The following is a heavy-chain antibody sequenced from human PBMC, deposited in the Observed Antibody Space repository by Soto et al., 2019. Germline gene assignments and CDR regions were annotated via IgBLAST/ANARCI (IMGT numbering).Heavy chain of an antibody. CDR3: ETGDGYNAAMPFDY. D-gene: IGHD5-12*01. Sequence: QVQLVQSGAEVQKPGSSVKVSCKASGGTFSSYAISWVRQAPGQGLEWMGGIIPIFGTANYAQRFQGRVTITADEYTSTAYMELSSLRSEDTAVYYCETGDGYNAAMPFDYWGQGNLVTVSS. CDR1: GGTFSSYA. CDR2: IIPIFGTA. J-gene: IGHJ4*02. V-gene: IGHV1-69*01.